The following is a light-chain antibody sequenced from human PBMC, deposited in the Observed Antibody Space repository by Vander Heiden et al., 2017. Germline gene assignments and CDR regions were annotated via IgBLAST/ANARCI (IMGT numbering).Light chain of an antibody. CDR1: SSDVGGYNY. J-gene: IGLJ2*01. V-gene: IGLV2-14*01. Sequence: QSALTQPASVSGSPGQSITISCTGTSSDVGGYNYVSWYQQHPGKAPKRMIYEVSDRPAGVSNRFSGSKSGNTASLTISALQAEDEADYYCSSYTTSSTVVFGGGTKLTVL. CDR3: SSYTTSSTVV. CDR2: EVS.